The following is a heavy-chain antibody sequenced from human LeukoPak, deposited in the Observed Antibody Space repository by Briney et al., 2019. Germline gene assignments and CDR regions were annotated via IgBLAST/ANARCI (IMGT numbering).Heavy chain of an antibody. V-gene: IGHV3-23*01. Sequence: GGSLRLSCVVSGFSVSNNYVSWVRQAPGKGLEWVSAISGSGGSTYYADSVKGRFTISRDNSKNTLYLQMNSLRAEDTAVYYCAKGGGYGSSWAATWGQGTLVTVSS. CDR2: ISGSGGST. CDR1: GFSVSNNY. D-gene: IGHD6-13*01. J-gene: IGHJ4*02. CDR3: AKGGGYGSSWAAT.